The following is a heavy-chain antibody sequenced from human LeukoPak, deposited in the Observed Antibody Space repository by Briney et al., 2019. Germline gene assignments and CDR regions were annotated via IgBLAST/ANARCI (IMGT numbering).Heavy chain of an antibody. CDR3: AELGITMIGGV. V-gene: IGHV3-48*03. CDR2: ISSSGSTI. Sequence: GGTLSLSCTASGFTFSSYEMNWVRQAPGKGLEWVSYISSSGSTIYYADSVKGRFTISRDNAKNSLYLQMNSLRAEDTAVYYCAELGITMIGGVWGKGTTVTISS. D-gene: IGHD3-10*02. CDR1: GFTFSSYE. J-gene: IGHJ6*04.